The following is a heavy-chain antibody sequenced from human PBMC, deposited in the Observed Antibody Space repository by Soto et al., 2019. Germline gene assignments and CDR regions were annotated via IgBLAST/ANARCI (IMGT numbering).Heavy chain of an antibody. CDR1: GFTFSIFA. V-gene: IGHV3-23*01. CDR3: AKEVSLGSTVDLGY. J-gene: IGHJ4*02. D-gene: IGHD7-27*01. Sequence: GGSLRLSCAASGFTFSIFAMSWVRQSPGKGLEWVSTISGSGGSTYYADAVKGRFTISRDNSMGTLYLQMKSLRVEDTAIYYCAKEVSLGSTVDLGYWGQGALVTV. CDR2: ISGSGGST.